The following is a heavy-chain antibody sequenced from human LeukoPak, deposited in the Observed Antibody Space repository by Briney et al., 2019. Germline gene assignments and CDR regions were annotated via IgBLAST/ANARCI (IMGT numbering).Heavy chain of an antibody. D-gene: IGHD2-21*01. CDR2: IRYDGSKK. J-gene: IGHJ4*02. CDR3: AKAPVTSCRGAYCYPFDS. Sequence: GGSLRLSCAASGFTFTSYGIHWVRQAPGKGLEWVAFIRYDGSKKYYADSVKGRFTISRDNSKNTLYLQMNSLRAEDTAVYFCAKAPVTSCRGAYCYPFDSWGQGTLVTVSS. CDR1: GFTFTSYG. V-gene: IGHV3-30*02.